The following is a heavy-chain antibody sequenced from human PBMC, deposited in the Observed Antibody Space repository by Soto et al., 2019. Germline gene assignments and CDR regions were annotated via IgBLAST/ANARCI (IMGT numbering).Heavy chain of an antibody. CDR2: TYYRYRWQT. Sequence: QVQLQQSGPGLVKPSQTLSLTCAISGDSVSSNDATWDWIRQSPSRGLAWLGRTYYRYRWQTDYAIAVKSRISINPDTSNNQVSRQLNSVTPDDTAVYYCARLIGNSWLDSWGQGTLVTVSS. J-gene: IGHJ5*01. V-gene: IGHV6-1*01. CDR3: ARLIGNSWLDS. CDR1: GDSVSSNDAT. D-gene: IGHD3-16*01.